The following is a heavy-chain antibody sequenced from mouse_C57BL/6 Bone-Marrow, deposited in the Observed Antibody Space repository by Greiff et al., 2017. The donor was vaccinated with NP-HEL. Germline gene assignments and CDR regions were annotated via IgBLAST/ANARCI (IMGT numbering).Heavy chain of an antibody. Sequence: QVQLKQSGAELARPGASVKLSCKASGYTFTSYGISWVKQRTGQGLEWIGEIYPRSGNTYYNEKFKGKATLTADKSSSTAYMELRSLTSEDSAVYFCEVDDGYYDYFDYWGQGTTLTVSS. CDR3: EVDDGYYDYFDY. CDR1: GYTFTSYG. CDR2: IYPRSGNT. J-gene: IGHJ2*01. D-gene: IGHD2-3*01. V-gene: IGHV1-81*01.